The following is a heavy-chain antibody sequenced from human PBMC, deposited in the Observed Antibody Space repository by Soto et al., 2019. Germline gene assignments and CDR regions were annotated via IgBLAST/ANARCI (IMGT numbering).Heavy chain of an antibody. CDR3: TTRWELQGVWFDP. CDR2: IKSKTDGGTT. Sequence: GGSLRLSCAASGFTFSNAWMSWVRQAPGKGLEWVGRIKSKTDGGTTDYAAPVKGRFTISRDDSKNTLYLQMNSLKTEDTAVYYCTTRWELQGVWFDPWGQGTLVTVSS. D-gene: IGHD1-26*01. CDR1: GFTFSNAW. V-gene: IGHV3-15*01. J-gene: IGHJ5*02.